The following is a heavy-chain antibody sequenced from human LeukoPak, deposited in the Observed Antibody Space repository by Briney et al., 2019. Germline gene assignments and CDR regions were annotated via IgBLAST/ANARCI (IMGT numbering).Heavy chain of an antibody. V-gene: IGHV3-33*06. J-gene: IGHJ4*02. CDR3: AKDNWGLDY. Sequence: GGSLRLSCAASGFTFSSYGMHWVRQAPGKGLEWVAVIWYDGSNKYYADSVKGRFTISRDNSKNTLYLQMNSLRAEDTALYYSAKDNWGLDYWGQGTLVTVSS. CDR2: IWYDGSNK. D-gene: IGHD3-16*01. CDR1: GFTFSSYG.